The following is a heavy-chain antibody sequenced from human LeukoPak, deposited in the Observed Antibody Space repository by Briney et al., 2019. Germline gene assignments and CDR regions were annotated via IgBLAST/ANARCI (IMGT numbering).Heavy chain of an antibody. CDR3: AKTDIVVVVAATNYFDY. CDR1: GFTFSSYA. J-gene: IGHJ4*02. CDR2: ISGSGGST. Sequence: GGSLRLSCAASGFTFSSYAMSWVRQAPGKGLERVSAISGSGGSTYYADSVKGRFTISRDNSKNTLYLQMNSLRAEDTAVYYCAKTDIVVVVAATNYFDYWGQGTLVTVSS. V-gene: IGHV3-23*01. D-gene: IGHD2-15*01.